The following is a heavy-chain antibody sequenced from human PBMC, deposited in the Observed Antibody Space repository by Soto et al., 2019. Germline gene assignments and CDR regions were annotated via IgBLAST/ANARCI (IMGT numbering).Heavy chain of an antibody. J-gene: IGHJ4*02. D-gene: IGHD6-19*01. CDR1: GYTYTSYD. Sequence: GASVKVSCKASGYTYTSYDINWVRQATGQGLEWMGWMNPNSGNTGYAQKFQGRVTMTRNTSISTAYMELSSLRSEDTAMYYCARVLSIAVAGTGYWGQGTLVTVSS. CDR3: ARVLSIAVAGTGY. CDR2: MNPNSGNT. V-gene: IGHV1-8*01.